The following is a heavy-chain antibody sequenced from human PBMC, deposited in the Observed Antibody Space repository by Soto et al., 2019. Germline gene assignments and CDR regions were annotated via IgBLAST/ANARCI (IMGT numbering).Heavy chain of an antibody. D-gene: IGHD3-9*01. Sequence: KPSETLSLTCTVSGGSISSSSYYWGWIRQPPGKGLEWIGSIYYSGSTYYNPSLKSRVTISVDTSKNQFSLKLSSVTAADTAVYYCARRGLYYDILTGPFDPWGQGTLVTVSS. CDR2: IYYSGST. J-gene: IGHJ5*02. CDR1: GGSISSSSYY. CDR3: ARRGLYYDILTGPFDP. V-gene: IGHV4-39*01.